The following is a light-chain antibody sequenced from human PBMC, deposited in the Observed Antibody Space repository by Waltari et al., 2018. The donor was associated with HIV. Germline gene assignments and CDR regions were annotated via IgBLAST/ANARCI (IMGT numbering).Light chain of an antibody. CDR3: SSYTSSSTFVV. J-gene: IGLJ2*01. CDR1: SSDVNAYNY. CDR2: DVS. V-gene: IGLV2-14*03. Sequence: QSALTQPASVSGSPGQSITISCTETSSDVNAYNYVSWYQQHPGKAPKLMIYDVSNRPSGISNRFSGSKSGNTASLTISGLQAEDEADYYCSSYTSSSTFVVFGGGTKLTVL.